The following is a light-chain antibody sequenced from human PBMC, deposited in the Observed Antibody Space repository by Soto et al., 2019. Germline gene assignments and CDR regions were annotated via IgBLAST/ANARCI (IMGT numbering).Light chain of an antibody. CDR3: QQYNTYST. CDR2: AAS. Sequence: IQLTHSPSSLSASFGDIVTITFRASQGISSFLAWYQQKPGKSPKLLIYAASTLQIGVPSRFSGSGSGSEFNFTITGLQPDDFATYFCQQYNTYSTFGQGTRLEIK. J-gene: IGKJ5*01. CDR1: QGISSF. V-gene: IGKV1-9*01.